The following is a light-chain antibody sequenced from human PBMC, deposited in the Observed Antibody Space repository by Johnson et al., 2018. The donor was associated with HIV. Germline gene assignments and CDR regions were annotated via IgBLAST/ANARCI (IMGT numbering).Light chain of an antibody. CDR3: GTWDTSLNAFV. CDR1: SSNIGNNY. V-gene: IGLV1-51*02. CDR2: ENN. Sequence: QSVLTQPPSVSAAPGQKVAISCSGSSSNIGNNYVSWYQQLPGTAPKLLIYENNKRPSGIPDQFSGSKSGTSATLGITGLQTGDEADYYCGTWDTSLNAFVLGTGTSVIVL. J-gene: IGLJ1*01.